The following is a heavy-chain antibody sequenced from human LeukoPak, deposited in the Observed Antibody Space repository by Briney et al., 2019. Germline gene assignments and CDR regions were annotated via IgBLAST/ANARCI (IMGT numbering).Heavy chain of an antibody. J-gene: IGHJ6*03. Sequence: PGGSLRLSCAAPGFTFSSYWMHWVRQAPGKGLVWVSRIKSDGSSTSYADSVKGRFTISRDNAKNTLYLQMNSLRAEDTAVYYCASALYYYGDYDYYYHYYMDVWGKGTTVTVSS. CDR3: ASALYYYGDYDYYYHYYMDV. V-gene: IGHV3-74*01. CDR2: IKSDGSST. CDR1: GFTFSSYW. D-gene: IGHD4-17*01.